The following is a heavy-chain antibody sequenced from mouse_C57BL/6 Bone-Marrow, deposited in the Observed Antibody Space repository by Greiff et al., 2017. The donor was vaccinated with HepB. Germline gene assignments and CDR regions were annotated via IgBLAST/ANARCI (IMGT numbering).Heavy chain of an antibody. CDR3: DKYGGLLRSPLAY. CDR2: ISDGGSYT. J-gene: IGHJ2*01. CDR1: GFTFRSYA. D-gene: IGHD1-1*01. V-gene: IGHV5-4*03. Sequence: DVMLVESGGGLVKPGGSLKFSCAASGFTFRSYAMSWVRQTPEKRLEWVATISDGGSYTNYPDNLKGRFTIARDNAKNNLYLQMSHLKSEETAMYYGDKYGGLLRSPLAYWGQGTTLTVSS.